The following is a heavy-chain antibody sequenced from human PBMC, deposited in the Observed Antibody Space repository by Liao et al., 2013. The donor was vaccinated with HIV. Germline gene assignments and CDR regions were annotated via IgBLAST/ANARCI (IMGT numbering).Heavy chain of an antibody. D-gene: IGHD5-12*01. Sequence: QVQLQQWGAGLLKPSETLSLTCAVYGGSFNDYYWSWIRQPPGKGLEWIGEINLSGSTNHNPSLKSRVTISVDTSKNQFSLKLSSVTAADTAVYYCTRGNSEYSGYDYWAFDYWGQGTLVTVSS. J-gene: IGHJ4*02. CDR1: GGSFNDYY. V-gene: IGHV4-34*01. CDR2: INLSGST. CDR3: TRGNSEYSGYDYWAFDY.